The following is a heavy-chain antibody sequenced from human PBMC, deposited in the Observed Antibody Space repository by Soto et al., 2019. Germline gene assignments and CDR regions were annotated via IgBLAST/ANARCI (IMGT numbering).Heavy chain of an antibody. CDR1: GFTFSSYG. V-gene: IGHV3-33*01. D-gene: IGHD3-3*01. Sequence: GGSLRLSCAASGFTFSSYGMHWVRQAPGKGLEWVAVIWYDGSNKYYADSVKGRFTISRDNSKNTLYLQMNSLRAEDTAVYYCARGPRYYDFWSGIAWFDPWGQGTLVTVSS. CDR2: IWYDGSNK. CDR3: ARGPRYYDFWSGIAWFDP. J-gene: IGHJ5*02.